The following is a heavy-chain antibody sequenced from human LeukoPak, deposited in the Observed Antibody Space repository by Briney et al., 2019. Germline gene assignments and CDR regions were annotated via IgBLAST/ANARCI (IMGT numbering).Heavy chain of an antibody. CDR3: ARDAPGNSHTLDY. D-gene: IGHD4-23*01. Sequence: GSLRLSCAASGFTFSNYAMGWVRQAPGGGLEWVSAISDSGRSTYYADSVKGRFSISRDNSKSAVYLQMNSLRAEDTAIYYCARDAPGNSHTLDYWGQGTLVTVSS. V-gene: IGHV3-23*01. CDR1: GFTFSNYA. CDR2: ISDSGRST. J-gene: IGHJ4*02.